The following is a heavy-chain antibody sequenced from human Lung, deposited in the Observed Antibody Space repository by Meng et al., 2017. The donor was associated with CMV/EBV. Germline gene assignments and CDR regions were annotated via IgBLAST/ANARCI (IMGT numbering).Heavy chain of an antibody. V-gene: IGHV4-34*01. Sequence: SXTLSLXCAVYGGSFSGYYWSWIRQPPGKGLEWIGEINHSGSTNYNPSLKSRVTISVDTSKNQFSLKLSSVTAADTAVYYCAREGITGTTGFDPWGQGTLVTVSS. J-gene: IGHJ5*02. CDR3: AREGITGTTGFDP. CDR2: INHSGST. CDR1: GGSFSGYY. D-gene: IGHD1-7*01.